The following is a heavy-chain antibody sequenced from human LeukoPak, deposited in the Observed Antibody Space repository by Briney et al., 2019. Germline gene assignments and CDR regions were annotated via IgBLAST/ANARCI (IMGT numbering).Heavy chain of an antibody. CDR2: ISSSGSTI. Sequence: GGSLRLSCAASGFTFSSYEMNWVRQAPEKGLEWVSYISSSGSTIYYADSLKGRFTISRDNAKNSLYLQMNSLRAEDTAVYYCARGLEIYRIDYWGQGTLVTVSS. CDR1: GFTFSSYE. D-gene: IGHD2-2*02. J-gene: IGHJ4*02. V-gene: IGHV3-48*03. CDR3: ARGLEIYRIDY.